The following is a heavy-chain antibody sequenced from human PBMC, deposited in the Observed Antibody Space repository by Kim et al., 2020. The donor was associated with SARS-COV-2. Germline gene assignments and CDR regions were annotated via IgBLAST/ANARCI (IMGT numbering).Heavy chain of an antibody. CDR3: ARGFRGYFQH. Sequence: STNYNPSLNSRVTISVDTSKNQFSLKLSSVTAADTAVYYCARGFRGYFQHWGQGTLVTVSS. CDR2: ST. J-gene: IGHJ1*01. V-gene: IGHV4-34*01.